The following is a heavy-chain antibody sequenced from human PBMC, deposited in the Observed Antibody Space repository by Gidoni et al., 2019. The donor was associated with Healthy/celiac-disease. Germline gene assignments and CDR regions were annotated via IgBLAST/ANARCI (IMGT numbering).Heavy chain of an antibody. J-gene: IGHJ4*02. CDR2: ISSSGSTI. CDR3: ARDLFNGDYGNYFDY. V-gene: IGHV3-48*03. CDR1: GCTFRSYE. D-gene: IGHD4-17*01. Sequence: EVQRVESGGGLVQPGGSLRLSCAASGCTFRSYEMNWVRQAPGKGLEWVSYISSSGSTIYYADSVKGRFTISRDNAKNSLYLQMNSLRAEDTAVYYCARDLFNGDYGNYFDYWGQGTLVTVSS.